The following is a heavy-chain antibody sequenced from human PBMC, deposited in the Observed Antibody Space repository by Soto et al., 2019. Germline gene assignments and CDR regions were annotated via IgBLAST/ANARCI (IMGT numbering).Heavy chain of an antibody. J-gene: IGHJ4*02. CDR3: ARAGGRVFWSGYGGSNDY. V-gene: IGHV1-18*01. CDR2: ISAYNGNT. D-gene: IGHD3-3*01. Sequence: ASVKVSCKASGYTFTSYGISWVRQAPGQGLEWMGWISAYNGNTNYAQKLQGRVTMTTDTSTSTAYMELRSLRSDDTAVYYCARAGGRVFWSGYGGSNDYWGQGTLVTVSS. CDR1: GYTFTSYG.